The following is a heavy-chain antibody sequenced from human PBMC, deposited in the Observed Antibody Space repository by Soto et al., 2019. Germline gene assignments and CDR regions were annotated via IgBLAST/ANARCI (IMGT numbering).Heavy chain of an antibody. V-gene: IGHV3-49*04. CDR2: IRSKAYGGTT. CDR1: GFTFGDYA. CDR3: TRVGAIPYYYYGMDV. Sequence: GGSLRLSCTASGFTFGDYAMSWVRQAPGKGLEWVGFIRSKAYGGTTEYAASVQGRFTISRDDSKSIAYLQMNSLKTEDTAVYYCTRVGAIPYYYYGMDVWGQGTTVTVSS. J-gene: IGHJ6*02. D-gene: IGHD1-26*01.